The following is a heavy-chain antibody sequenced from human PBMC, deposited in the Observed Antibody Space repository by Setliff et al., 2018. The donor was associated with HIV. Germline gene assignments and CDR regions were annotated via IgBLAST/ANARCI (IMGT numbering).Heavy chain of an antibody. V-gene: IGHV4-34*01. CDR1: GDSIMNYY. Sequence: SETLSLTCNVSGDSIMNYYWSWIRQPPGKGLEWIGEINHSGSTNYNPSLKSRVTISVDTSKNQFSLKLYSVTAADTAVYYCARRGIWFGLNELSGRHWFDPWGQGTLVTVSS. J-gene: IGHJ5*02. CDR3: ARRGIWFGLNELSGRHWFDP. CDR2: INHSGST. D-gene: IGHD3-10*01.